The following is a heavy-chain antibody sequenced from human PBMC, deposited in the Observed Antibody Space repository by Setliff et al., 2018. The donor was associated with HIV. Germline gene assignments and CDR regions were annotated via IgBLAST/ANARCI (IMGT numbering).Heavy chain of an antibody. CDR3: ARDGGGPGDYYYYYMDV. CDR1: GYTFTDYY. CDR2: INPKSGGT. V-gene: IGHV1-2*02. D-gene: IGHD3-16*01. J-gene: IGHJ6*03. Sequence: ASVKVSCKASGYTFTDYYMHWVRQAPGQGLEWMGWINPKSGGTNSALKFQGRVTMTRDTSLSTAYMELSRLRSDDTAVYYCARDGGGPGDYYYYYMDVWAKGTTVTVSS.